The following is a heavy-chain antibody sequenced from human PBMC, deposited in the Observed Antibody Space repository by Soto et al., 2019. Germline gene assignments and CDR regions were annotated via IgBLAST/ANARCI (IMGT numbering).Heavy chain of an antibody. D-gene: IGHD6-6*01. CDR1: GGSFSGYY. CDR2: INHSGNT. J-gene: IGHJ4*02. CDR3: ARGFHSSALFSRYTKFDN. V-gene: IGHV4-34*01. Sequence: SETLSLTCAVYGGSFSGYYWTWIRQPPGKGLEWIGEINHSGNTNYNPSLKSRVTISLDMSKNQFSLKLRSVTAADTAVYYCARGFHSSALFSRYTKFDNWGQGTMVTVS.